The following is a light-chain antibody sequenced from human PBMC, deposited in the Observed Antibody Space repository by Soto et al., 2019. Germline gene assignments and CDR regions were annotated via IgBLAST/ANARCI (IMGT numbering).Light chain of an antibody. CDR3: QSDDSSRSGAVV. Sequence: QSVLTQPPSVSGAPGQRVTISCTGSSSNIGAGYDVHWYQQLPGTAPKLLIYGNSNRPSGVPDRFSGSKSGTSASLAITGLQAEDEADYYCQSDDSSRSGAVVFGGGTKLTVL. V-gene: IGLV1-40*01. J-gene: IGLJ2*01. CDR1: SSNIGAGYD. CDR2: GNS.